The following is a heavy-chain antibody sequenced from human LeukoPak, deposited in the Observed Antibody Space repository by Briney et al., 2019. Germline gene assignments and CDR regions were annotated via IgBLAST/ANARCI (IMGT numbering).Heavy chain of an antibody. Sequence: ASVKVPCKASGGTFISYAISWVRQAPGQGLEWMGGIIPIFGTANYAQKFQGRVTITADESTSTAYMELSSLRSEDTAVYYCAKDYCSGGSCYSDQTHAFDIWGQGTMVTVSS. CDR3: AKDYCSGGSCYSDQTHAFDI. CDR1: GGTFISYA. CDR2: IIPIFGTA. D-gene: IGHD2-15*01. J-gene: IGHJ3*02. V-gene: IGHV1-69*13.